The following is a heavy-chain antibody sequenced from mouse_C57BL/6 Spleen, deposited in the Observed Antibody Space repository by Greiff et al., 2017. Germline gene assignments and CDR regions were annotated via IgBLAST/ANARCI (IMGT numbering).Heavy chain of an antibody. CDR2: IHPNSGST. J-gene: IGHJ1*03. V-gene: IGHV1-64*01. D-gene: IGHD1-1*01. Sequence: QVQLQQPGAELVKPGASVKLSCKASGYTFTSYWMHWVKQRPGQGLEWIGMIHPNSGSTNYNEKFKSKATLTVDKSSSTAYMQLSSLTSEDSAVYYSARGDYYSSSYEYFEVCGTGTPGTASS. CDR3: ARGDYYSSSYEYFEV. CDR1: GYTFTSYW.